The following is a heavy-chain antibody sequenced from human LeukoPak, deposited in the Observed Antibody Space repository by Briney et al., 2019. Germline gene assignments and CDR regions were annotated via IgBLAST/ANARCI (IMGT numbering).Heavy chain of an antibody. Sequence: PGGSLRLSCAASGFTFSGYAMHWVRQAPGKGLEYVSAISSNGGSTYYTNSVKGRFTISRDNSKNTLYLQMGSLRAEDMAVYYCARDSAESSFDIWGQGTMVTVSS. CDR1: GFTFSGYA. J-gene: IGHJ3*02. CDR3: ARDSAESSFDI. CDR2: ISSNGGST. V-gene: IGHV3-64*01.